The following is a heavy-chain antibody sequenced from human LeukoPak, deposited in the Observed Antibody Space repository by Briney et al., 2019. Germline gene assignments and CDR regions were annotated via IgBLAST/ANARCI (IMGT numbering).Heavy chain of an antibody. CDR2: IYYSGIT. Sequence: SETLSLTCTVSGGSISSYYWSWIRQPPGKGLVWIGSIYYSGITYYNPSLRSRVTISVDTSKNQFSLKLSSVTAADTAVYYCAREYSSSRYYYYYMDVWGKGTTVTVSS. V-gene: IGHV4-39*02. CDR3: AREYSSSRYYYYYMDV. D-gene: IGHD6-13*01. J-gene: IGHJ6*03. CDR1: GGSISSYY.